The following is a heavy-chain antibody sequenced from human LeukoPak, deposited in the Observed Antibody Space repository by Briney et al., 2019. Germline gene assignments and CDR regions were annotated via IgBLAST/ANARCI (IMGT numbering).Heavy chain of an antibody. Sequence: ASVKVSCKASGYTLTAYNLHWVRQAPGQRLEWLGMINPSGDDPKYAQKFQGRVTMTRDTSTSTVYMDLSSLTSDDTAVYYCARDVGELSILGSYYFDYWGRGALVTVSS. CDR3: ARDVGELSILGSYYFDY. D-gene: IGHD3-10*01. V-gene: IGHV1-46*01. CDR2: INPSGDDP. CDR1: GYTLTAYN. J-gene: IGHJ4*02.